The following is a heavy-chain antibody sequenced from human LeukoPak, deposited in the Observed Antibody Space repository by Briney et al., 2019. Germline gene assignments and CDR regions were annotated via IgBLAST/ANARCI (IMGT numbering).Heavy chain of an antibody. V-gene: IGHV4-30-2*01. CDR3: ARVDSSSSLDY. CDR1: GGSISSGGYS. D-gene: IGHD6-6*01. CDR2: IYHSGST. Sequence: SETLSLTCAVSGGSISSGGYSWSWIRQPPGKGLEWIGYIYHSGSTYYNPSLKSRVTISVDRSKNQFSPKLSSVTAADTAVYYCARVDSSSSLDYWGQGTLVTVSS. J-gene: IGHJ4*02.